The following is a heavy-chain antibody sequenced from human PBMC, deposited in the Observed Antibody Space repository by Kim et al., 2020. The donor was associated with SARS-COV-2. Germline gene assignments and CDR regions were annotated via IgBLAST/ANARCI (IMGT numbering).Heavy chain of an antibody. D-gene: IGHD3-3*01. CDR3: ARALTIFGVVISAFDY. V-gene: IGHV4-31*02. Sequence: PSLKGRVTIAVDASKSQFALKLSSVTAADTAVYYCARALTIFGVVISAFDYWGQGTLVTVSS. J-gene: IGHJ4*02.